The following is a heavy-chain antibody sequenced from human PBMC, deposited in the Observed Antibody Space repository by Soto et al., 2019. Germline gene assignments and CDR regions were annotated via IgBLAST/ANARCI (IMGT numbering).Heavy chain of an antibody. D-gene: IGHD1-26*01. CDR2: IDPSDSYT. CDR1: GYSFTSYW. Sequence: GESLKISCKGSGYSFTSYWISWVRQMPGKGLEWMGRIDPSDSYTNYSPSFQGHVTISADKSISTAYLQWGSLKASDTAMYYCARHFDTSGSYSEGMDVWGQGTTVTVSS. J-gene: IGHJ6*02. V-gene: IGHV5-10-1*01. CDR3: ARHFDTSGSYSEGMDV.